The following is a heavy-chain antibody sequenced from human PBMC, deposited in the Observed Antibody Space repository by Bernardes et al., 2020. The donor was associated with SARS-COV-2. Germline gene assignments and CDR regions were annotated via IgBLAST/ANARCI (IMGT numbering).Heavy chain of an antibody. J-gene: IGHJ5*02. CDR1: GGSISSSSYY. CDR2: IYYSGST. V-gene: IGHV4-39*01. CDR3: ASVRGSYYQWWFDP. D-gene: IGHD3-10*01. Sequence: SETLSLTCTVSGGSISSSSYYWGWIRQPPGKGLEWIGSIYYSGSTYYNPSLKSRVTISVDTSKNQFSLKLSSVTAADTAVYYCASVRGSYYQWWFDPWGQGTLVTVSS.